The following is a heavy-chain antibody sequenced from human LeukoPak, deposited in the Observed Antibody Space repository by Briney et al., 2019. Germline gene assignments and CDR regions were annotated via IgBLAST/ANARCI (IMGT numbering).Heavy chain of an antibody. J-gene: IGHJ6*03. V-gene: IGHV3-30*03. Sequence: GGSLRLSCAASGFTFSSYGMHWVRQAPGKGLEWVAVISYDGSNKNYADSVKGRITISRDNSKNTLYVQMNSLRAEDTAVYYCARDSRPFTLRDKYMDVWGKGTTVTVSS. CDR2: ISYDGSNK. CDR3: ARDSRPFTLRDKYMDV. CDR1: GFTFSSYG.